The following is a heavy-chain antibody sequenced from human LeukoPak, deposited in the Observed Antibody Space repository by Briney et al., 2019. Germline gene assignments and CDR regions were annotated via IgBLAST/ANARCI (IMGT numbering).Heavy chain of an antibody. CDR3: VKAAYYYYYMDV. J-gene: IGHJ6*03. CDR2: INWNSGTI. Sequence: GRSLRLSCAASGFTFADYAMHWVRQAPGKGLEWVSGINWNSGTIGYGDSVKGRFTISRDNAKNSLFLQMNSLRAEDTALYYCVKAAYYYYYMDVWGKGTTVTVSS. CDR1: GFTFADYA. V-gene: IGHV3-9*01.